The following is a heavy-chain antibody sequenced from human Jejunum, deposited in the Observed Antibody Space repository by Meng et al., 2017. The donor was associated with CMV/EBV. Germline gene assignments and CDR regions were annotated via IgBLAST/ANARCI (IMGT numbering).Heavy chain of an antibody. CDR1: SISHYY. CDR3: ARGPRYCSGTNCYTHDY. V-gene: IGHV4-59*01. J-gene: IGHJ4*02. D-gene: IGHD2-2*02. CDR2: ISNSVNT. Sequence: SISHYYWRWIRQPPGKGLEWIAYISNSVNTNYPPSLKSRVTISADTSQNQFSLKLTSATAADTAVYYCARGPRYCSGTNCYTHDYWGQGVLVTVSS.